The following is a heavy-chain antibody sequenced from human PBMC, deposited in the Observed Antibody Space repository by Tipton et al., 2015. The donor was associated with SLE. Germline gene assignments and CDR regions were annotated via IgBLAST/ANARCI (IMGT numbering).Heavy chain of an antibody. Sequence: TLSLTCTVSGGSISSGDYYWSWIRQPPGKGLEWIGYIFNSGTTYYNPSLERRITISVDTSRNQFSLKLSSVAAADTAVYYCARGHKYYYDSSGYYSDYWGQGTLVTVSS. V-gene: IGHV4-30-4*01. CDR3: ARGHKYYYDSSGYYSDY. D-gene: IGHD3-22*01. CDR2: IFNSGTT. J-gene: IGHJ4*02. CDR1: GGSISSGDYY.